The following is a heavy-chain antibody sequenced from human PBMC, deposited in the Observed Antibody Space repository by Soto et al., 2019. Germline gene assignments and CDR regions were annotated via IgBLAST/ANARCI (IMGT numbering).Heavy chain of an antibody. CDR2: IYTSGST. J-gene: IGHJ6*02. CDR1: GGSISSYY. V-gene: IGHV4-4*07. Sequence: XGTLSLTCTVSGGSISSYYWSWIRQPSGKGLEWIGRIYTSGSTNYNPSLKSRVTMSVDTSKNQFSLKLSSVTAADTAVYYCARGQFPPYPPLHYYGSFYGMDVWGQGTTVTVSS. D-gene: IGHD3-10*01. CDR3: ARGQFPPYPPLHYYGSFYGMDV.